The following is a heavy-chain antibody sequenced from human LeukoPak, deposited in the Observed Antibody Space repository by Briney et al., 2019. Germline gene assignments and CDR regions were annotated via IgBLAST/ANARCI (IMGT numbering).Heavy chain of an antibody. CDR1: GFVFRNYF. V-gene: IGHV3-7*01. D-gene: IGHD3-3*01. CDR2: IKDDGSER. Sequence: GGSLRLSCAASGFVFRNYFMSWVRQAPGKGLEWVASIKDDGSERYYVDSVRGRYTISRDNTKNSLFLQMSSLRAEDTAVYYCATDRGWRTSGYYLYYFEYWGQGTLVTFSS. CDR3: ATDRGWRTSGYYLYYFEY. J-gene: IGHJ4*02.